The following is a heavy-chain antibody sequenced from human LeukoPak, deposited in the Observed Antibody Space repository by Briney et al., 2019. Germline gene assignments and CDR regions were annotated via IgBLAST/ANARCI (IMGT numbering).Heavy chain of an antibody. CDR3: AREGLDIVVVPAAIQGDPDAFDI. CDR2: INPNSGGT. D-gene: IGHD2-2*02. CDR1: GGTFSSYA. J-gene: IGHJ3*02. V-gene: IGHV1-2*02. Sequence: ASVKVSCKASGGTFSSYAISWVRQAPGQGLGWMGWINPNSGGTNYAQKFQGRVTMTRDTSISTAYMELSRLRSDDTAVYYCAREGLDIVVVPAAIQGDPDAFDIWGQGTMVTVSS.